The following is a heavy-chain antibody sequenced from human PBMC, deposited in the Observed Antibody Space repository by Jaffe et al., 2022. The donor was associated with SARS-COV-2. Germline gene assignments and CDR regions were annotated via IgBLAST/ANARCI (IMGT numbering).Heavy chain of an antibody. Sequence: QITLKESGPTLVKPTQTLTLTCTFSGFSLSTSGVGVGWIRQPPGKALEWLALIYWNDDKRYSPSLKSRLTITKDTSKNQVVLTMTNMDPVDTATYYCAQTLATNWFDPWGQGTLVTVSS. J-gene: IGHJ5*02. D-gene: IGHD3-3*02. CDR1: GFSLSTSGVG. V-gene: IGHV2-5*01. CDR3: AQTLATNWFDP. CDR2: IYWNDDK.